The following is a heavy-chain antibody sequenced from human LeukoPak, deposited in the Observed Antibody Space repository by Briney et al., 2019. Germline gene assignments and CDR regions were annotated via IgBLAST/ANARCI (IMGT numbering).Heavy chain of an antibody. CDR3: AQNGQSGFSFDP. Sequence: SETLSLTCTVSGGAITNGDHYWSWTRQPPGKGLEWIGYIYYSGSTYYNPSLKSRVTISADTSKNQFSLKLSSVTAADTAVYYCAQNGQSGFSFDPWGQGTLVTVSS. J-gene: IGHJ5*02. CDR1: GGAITNGDHY. D-gene: IGHD2-8*01. CDR2: IYYSGST. V-gene: IGHV4-30-4*01.